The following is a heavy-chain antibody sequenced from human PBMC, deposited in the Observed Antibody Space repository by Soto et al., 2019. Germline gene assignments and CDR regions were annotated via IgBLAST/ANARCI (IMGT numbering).Heavy chain of an antibody. V-gene: IGHV1-46*03. CDR1: GYTFTSYY. D-gene: IGHD3-3*01. Sequence: ASVKVSCKASGYTFTSYYMHWVRQAPGQGLEWMGIINPSGGSTSYAQKFQGRVTMTRDTSTSTVYMELSSLRSEDTAEYYCARDSSPLRFLEWFPPDVWGKRTTVTVSS. CDR3: ARDSSPLRFLEWFPPDV. CDR2: INPSGGST. J-gene: IGHJ6*04.